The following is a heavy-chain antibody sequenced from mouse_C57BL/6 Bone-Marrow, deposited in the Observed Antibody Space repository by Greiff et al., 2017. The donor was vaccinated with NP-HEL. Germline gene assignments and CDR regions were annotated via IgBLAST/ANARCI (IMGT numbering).Heavy chain of an antibody. V-gene: IGHV1-55*01. CDR1: GYTFTSYW. CDR2: IYPGSGST. D-gene: IGHD2-5*01. CDR3: ALYYSNPAWFAY. J-gene: IGHJ3*01. Sequence: QVQLQQSGAELVKPGASVKMSCKASGYTFTSYWITWVKQRPGQGLEWIGDIYPGSGSTNYNEKFKSKATLTVDTSSSTAYMQLSSLTSEDSAVYYCALYYSNPAWFAYWGQGTLVTVSA.